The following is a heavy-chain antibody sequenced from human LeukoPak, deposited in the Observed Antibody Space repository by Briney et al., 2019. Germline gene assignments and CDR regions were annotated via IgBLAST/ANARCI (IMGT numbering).Heavy chain of an antibody. D-gene: IGHD1-26*01. CDR2: TYYKSKWYN. Sequence: SQTLPLTCAISGDSVSSNSATWNWIRQSPSRGLEWLGRTYYKSKWYNDYAVSVKSRITINSDTSKNQFSLQLNSVTPEDTAVYYCGRVSSPWSPRDAFDIWGQGTMVTVSP. V-gene: IGHV6-1*01. CDR3: GRVSSPWSPRDAFDI. CDR1: GDSVSSNSAT. J-gene: IGHJ3*02.